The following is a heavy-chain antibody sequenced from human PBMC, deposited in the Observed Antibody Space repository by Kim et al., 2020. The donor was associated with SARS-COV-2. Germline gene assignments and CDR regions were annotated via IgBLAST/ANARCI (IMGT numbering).Heavy chain of an antibody. Sequence: TNDSPSLRSRETISVATSQNQFSLNLGSVTAADTAVYYCARHSGNSAFDIWGQGTMVTVSS. D-gene: IGHD1-26*01. V-gene: IGHV4-59*08. CDR2: T. J-gene: IGHJ3*02. CDR3: ARHSGNSAFDI.